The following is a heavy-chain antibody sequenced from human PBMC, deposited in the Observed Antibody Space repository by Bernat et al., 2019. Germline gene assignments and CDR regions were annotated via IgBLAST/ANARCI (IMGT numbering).Heavy chain of an antibody. CDR2: IYYSGST. D-gene: IGHD3-16*02. CDR1: GGSISSGDYY. V-gene: IGHV4-30-4*01. CDR3: ARAYGDYVWWSYRSGYYYYGMDV. J-gene: IGHJ6*02. Sequence: QVQLQESGPGLVKPSQTLSLTCTVSGGSISSGDYYWSWIRQPPGKGLEWIGYIYYSGSTYYNPSLKSRVTISVDTSKNQFSLKLSSVTAADTAVYYCARAYGDYVWWSYRSGYYYYGMDVWGQGTTVTVSS.